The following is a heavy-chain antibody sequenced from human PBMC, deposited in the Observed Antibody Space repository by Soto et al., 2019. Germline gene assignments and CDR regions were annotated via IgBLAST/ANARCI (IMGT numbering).Heavy chain of an antibody. Sequence: PGGSLRLSCAASGFTVSSNYMSWVRQAPGKGLEWVSIIYSGGSTYYADSVKGRFTISRDNSKNTLYLQMNSLRAEDTAVYYCVRDDIGVGLDHWGLGTPVTVSS. CDR1: GFTVSSNY. J-gene: IGHJ4*02. CDR2: IYSGGST. V-gene: IGHV3-66*01. D-gene: IGHD1-26*01. CDR3: VRDDIGVGLDH.